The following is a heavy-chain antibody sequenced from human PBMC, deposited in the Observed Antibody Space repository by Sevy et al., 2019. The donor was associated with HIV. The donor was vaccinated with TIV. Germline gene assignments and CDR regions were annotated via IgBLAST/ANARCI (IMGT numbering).Heavy chain of an antibody. CDR1: GGSFSNSD. Sequence: ASVKVPCKVSGGSFSNSDVIWVRQAPGQGLEWMGRIIPRFGTANYAQRFQGRVTITADESTRTVFMELSRLRSEDTALFYCARVGGAREGYDYVGSSFIDHWGQGTLVTVSS. D-gene: IGHD3-16*01. V-gene: IGHV1-69*13. CDR3: ARVGGAREGYDYVGSSFIDH. CDR2: IIPRFGTA. J-gene: IGHJ4*02.